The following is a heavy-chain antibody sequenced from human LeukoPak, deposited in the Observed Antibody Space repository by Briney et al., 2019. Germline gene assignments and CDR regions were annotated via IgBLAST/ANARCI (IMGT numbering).Heavy chain of an antibody. D-gene: IGHD3-3*01. J-gene: IGHJ5*02. V-gene: IGHV1-2*02. Sequence: GASVKVSCKASGYTFTGYYMHSVRQAPGQGLEWMGWINPNSGGTNYAQTFQGRVTMTRDTSISTAYMELSRLRSDDTAVYYCARSPSITIFGVVWFDPWGQGTLVTVSS. CDR3: ARSPSITIFGVVWFDP. CDR1: GYTFTGYY. CDR2: INPNSGGT.